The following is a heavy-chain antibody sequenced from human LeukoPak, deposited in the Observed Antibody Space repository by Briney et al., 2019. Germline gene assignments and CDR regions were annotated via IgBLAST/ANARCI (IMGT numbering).Heavy chain of an antibody. Sequence: ASVKLSCSASGYTFSDFYIHWVRQAPGQGLEWVGWINPNTGGSNYEQKFQGRIILTRDTSISTAYMELSRLRFDDTALYYCARRSTVNSRWWSDPWGQGTLVTVSS. J-gene: IGHJ5*02. D-gene: IGHD2/OR15-2a*01. CDR3: ARRSTVNSRWWSDP. CDR1: GYTFSDFY. V-gene: IGHV1-2*02. CDR2: INPNTGGS.